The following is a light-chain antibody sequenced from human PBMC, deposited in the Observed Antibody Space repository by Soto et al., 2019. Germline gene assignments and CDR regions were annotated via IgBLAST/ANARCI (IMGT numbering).Light chain of an antibody. CDR1: QSVSIK. J-gene: IGKJ5*01. Sequence: EIVMTQSPSTLSVSPGERATLSCRASQSVSIKLAWYQQKPGQAPRLLIYDTSTRATGIPDRFSGSGSGTDFTLTISRLEPEDFAVYYCQQYGSSPVTFGQGTRLEIK. CDR3: QQYGSSPVT. CDR2: DTS. V-gene: IGKV3-20*01.